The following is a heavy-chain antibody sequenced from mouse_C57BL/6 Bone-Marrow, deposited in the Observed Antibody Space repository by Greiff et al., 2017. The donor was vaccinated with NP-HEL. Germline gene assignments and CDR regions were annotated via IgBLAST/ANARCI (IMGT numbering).Heavy chain of an antibody. CDR3: AYSNPYAMDY. J-gene: IGHJ4*01. V-gene: IGHV1-19*01. Sequence: VQLQQSGPVLVKPGASVKMSCKASGYTFTDYYMNWVKQSHGKSLEWIGVINPYNGGTIYNQKFKGKATLTVDKSSSTAYMELNSLTSEDSAVYYFAYSNPYAMDYWGQGTSVTVSS. D-gene: IGHD2-5*01. CDR2: INPYNGGT. CDR1: GYTFTDYY.